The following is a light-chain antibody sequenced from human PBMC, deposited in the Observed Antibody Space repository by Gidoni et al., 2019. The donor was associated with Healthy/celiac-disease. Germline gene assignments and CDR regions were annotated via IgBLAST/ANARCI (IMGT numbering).Light chain of an antibody. CDR3: QQLNSYPLT. CDR1: QGISSY. J-gene: IGKJ4*01. CDR2: AAS. Sequence: IQLTQSPSSLSASVGDRVTITCRASQGISSYLAWYQHKPGKAPKLLIYAASTLQSGVPSRFSGSGSGTDFTLTISSLQPEDFATYYCQQLNSYPLTFXGXTKVEIK. V-gene: IGKV1-9*01.